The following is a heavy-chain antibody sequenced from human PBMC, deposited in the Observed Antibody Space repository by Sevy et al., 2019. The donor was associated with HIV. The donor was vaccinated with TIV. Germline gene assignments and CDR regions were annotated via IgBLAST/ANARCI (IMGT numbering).Heavy chain of an antibody. J-gene: IGHJ6*02. Sequence: ASVKVSCKASGGTFSSYAISWVRQAPGQGLEWMGGIIPIFGTANYAQKFQGRVTITADESTSTAYMELSSLRSEDTAVYCCARRGGSIAARFYYYYGMDVWGQGTTVTVSS. D-gene: IGHD6-6*01. CDR1: GGTFSSYA. CDR2: IIPIFGTA. CDR3: ARRGGSIAARFYYYYGMDV. V-gene: IGHV1-69*13.